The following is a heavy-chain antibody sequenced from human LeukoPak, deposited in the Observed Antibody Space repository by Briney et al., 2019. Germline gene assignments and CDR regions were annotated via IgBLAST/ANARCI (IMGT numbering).Heavy chain of an antibody. CDR2: ISSSSSTI. V-gene: IGHV3-48*04. Sequence: GGSLRLSCAASGFTFSSYSMNWVRQAPGKGLEWVSYISSSSSTIYYADSVKGRFTISRGNAKNSLYLQMNSLRAEDTAVYYCTTGATISVEDYWGQGTLVTVSS. J-gene: IGHJ4*02. CDR3: TTGATISVEDY. D-gene: IGHD5-12*01. CDR1: GFTFSSYS.